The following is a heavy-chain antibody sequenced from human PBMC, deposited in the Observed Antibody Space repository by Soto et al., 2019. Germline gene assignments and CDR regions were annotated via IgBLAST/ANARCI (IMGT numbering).Heavy chain of an antibody. Sequence: LRLSCAASGFTFSNYWMHWVRQAPGKGLVWVSRANSDGSSTSYADSVKGRFSISRDNAKNTLYLQMNSLRAEDTAVYYCAREIFYWGQGTLVTVSS. CDR2: ANSDGSST. J-gene: IGHJ4*02. V-gene: IGHV3-74*01. CDR3: AREIFY. D-gene: IGHD2-15*01. CDR1: GFTFSNYW.